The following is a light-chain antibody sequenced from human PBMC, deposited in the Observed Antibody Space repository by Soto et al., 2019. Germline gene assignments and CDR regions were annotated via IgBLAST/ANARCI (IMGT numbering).Light chain of an antibody. V-gene: IGKV3-20*01. Sequence: EIVLTQAPGTLSLSPGERATLSCRASQSVSSSYLAWYQQKPGQAPRLLIYGASSRATGIPDRFSGSGSATDFSLTISRLEPEDFAVYYCQQYGSSPRNTFGQGTQLEIK. CDR1: QSVSSSY. CDR2: GAS. J-gene: IGKJ2*01. CDR3: QQYGSSPRNT.